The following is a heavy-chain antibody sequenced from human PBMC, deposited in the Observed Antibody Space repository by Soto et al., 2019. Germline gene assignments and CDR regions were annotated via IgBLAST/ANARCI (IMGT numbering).Heavy chain of an antibody. J-gene: IGHJ3*02. CDR2: ISWNSGYL. Sequence: GGSLRLSCLGSGFTFHESAIHWVRQAPGKGLEWVSGISWNSGYLGYVESVKGRFTISRDNAKNSLFLQMNSLRPEDTALYYCAKLAGGGSDGSGATFHIWGQGTMVTVSS. D-gene: IGHD2-21*02. CDR1: GFTFHESA. CDR3: AKLAGGGSDGSGATFHI. V-gene: IGHV3-9*01.